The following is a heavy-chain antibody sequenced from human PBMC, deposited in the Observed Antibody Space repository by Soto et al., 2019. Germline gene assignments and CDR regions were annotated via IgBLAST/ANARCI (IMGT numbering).Heavy chain of an antibody. Sequence: QVQLQESGPGLVKPSQTLSLTCTVSGGSISSGDYYWSWIRQPPGKGLEWIGYIYYSGSTYYNPSLKRRVTISVDTTNNHFSLKLSSVTAADTAEYCCAGEPYHYDFWGANYYYYGMDVWGQGTTVTVSS. V-gene: IGHV4-30-4*01. CDR3: AGEPYHYDFWGANYYYYGMDV. CDR1: GGSISSGDYY. CDR2: IYYSGST. J-gene: IGHJ6*02. D-gene: IGHD3-3*01.